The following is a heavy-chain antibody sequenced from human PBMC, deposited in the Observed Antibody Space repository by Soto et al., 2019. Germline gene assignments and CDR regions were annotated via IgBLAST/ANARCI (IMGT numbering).Heavy chain of an antibody. Sequence: ASVKVSCKASGYTFTSYDINWVRQATGQWLEWMGWMNPNSGNTGYAQKFQGRVTMTRNTSISTAYMELSSLRSEDTAVYYCARGYTFWPGYCSSTSCSAPNEGWFDPWGQGTLVTVSS. CDR1: GYTFTSYD. D-gene: IGHD2-2*01. J-gene: IGHJ5*02. V-gene: IGHV1-8*01. CDR2: MNPNSGNT. CDR3: ARGYTFWPGYCSSTSCSAPNEGWFDP.